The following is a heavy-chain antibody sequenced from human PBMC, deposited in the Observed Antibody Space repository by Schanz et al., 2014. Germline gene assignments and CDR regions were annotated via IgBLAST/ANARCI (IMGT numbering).Heavy chain of an antibody. CDR3: ARDRRNADLDY. V-gene: IGHV3-23*01. CDR2: ISGRDGST. CDR1: GFTFSSYA. Sequence: EVQLLESGGGLVQPGGSLRLSCAASGFTFSSYAMTWVRQAPGMGLEWVSAISGRDGSTYYADSVKGRFTISRDNSKNTLYLQMKSLRAEDTAVYYCARDRRNADLDYWGQGTLVTVSS. J-gene: IGHJ4*02. D-gene: IGHD1-1*01.